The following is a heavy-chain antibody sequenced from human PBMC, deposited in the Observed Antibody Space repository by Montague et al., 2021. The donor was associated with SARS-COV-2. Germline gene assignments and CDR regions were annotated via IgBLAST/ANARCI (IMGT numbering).Heavy chain of an antibody. J-gene: IGHJ4*02. D-gene: IGHD1-1*01. CDR3: AREVNVGTLPVDYFDY. V-gene: IGHV4-38-2*02. CDR1: GYSISSGYC. CDR2: LCHSGGD. Sequence: SETLSLTCSVSGYSISSGYCWGWIRRPPGKGLEWIGSLCHSGGDFYDPSFQSRVTISVDMSKNLFSLKLNSVTAADTAMYFCAREVNVGTLPVDYFDYWGQGTLVTVSS.